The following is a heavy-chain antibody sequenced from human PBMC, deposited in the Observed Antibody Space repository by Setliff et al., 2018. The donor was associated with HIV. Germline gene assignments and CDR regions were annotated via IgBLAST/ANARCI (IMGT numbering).Heavy chain of an antibody. V-gene: IGHV1-69*05. CDR3: ARTREMVRGVITPAFDY. Sequence: SVKVSCKASGGTFSSYTINWVRQAPGQGLEWMGGIIPIFGTTNYAQKFQGRVTITTDESTSTDYMELSSLRSEDTALYYCARTREMVRGVITPAFDYWGLGTLVTVSS. CDR1: GGTFSSYT. J-gene: IGHJ4*02. CDR2: IIPIFGTT. D-gene: IGHD3-10*01.